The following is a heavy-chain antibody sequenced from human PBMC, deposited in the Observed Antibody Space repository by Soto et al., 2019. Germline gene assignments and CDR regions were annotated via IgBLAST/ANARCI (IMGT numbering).Heavy chain of an antibody. CDR3: ARGGIAARPGAFDI. Sequence: GGSLRLSCAASGFTFSDHYMDWVRQAPGKGLEWVGRTRNKANSYTTEYAASVKGRFTISRDDSKNSLYLQMNSLKTEDTAVDYCARGGIAARPGAFDIWGQGTMVTVSS. V-gene: IGHV3-72*01. CDR1: GFTFSDHY. J-gene: IGHJ3*02. D-gene: IGHD6-6*01. CDR2: TRNKANSYTT.